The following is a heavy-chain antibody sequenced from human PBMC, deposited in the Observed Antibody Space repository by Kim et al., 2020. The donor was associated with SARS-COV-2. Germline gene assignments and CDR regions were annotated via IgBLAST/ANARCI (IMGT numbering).Heavy chain of an antibody. CDR3: ARVNIAIVRSFFSDYACMDG. D-gene: IGHD3-10*01. CDR2: ISSSGSTT. J-gene: IGHJ6*03. V-gene: IGHV3-11*04. CDR1: GFTFSDYY. Sequence: GGSLRLSCVASGFTFSDYYMSWIRQAPGKGLEWVSYISSSGSTTYYADSVKGRFTISRDNAKNSLYLQMNSLRAEDTAVYYCARVNIAIVRSFFSDYACMDGGGKGTTVTVS.